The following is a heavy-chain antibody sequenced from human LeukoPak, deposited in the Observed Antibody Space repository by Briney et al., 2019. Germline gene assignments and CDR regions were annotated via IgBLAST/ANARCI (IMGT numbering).Heavy chain of an antibody. D-gene: IGHD2-8*01. Sequence: GASLKVSCKASGYTFTGPYIHWMRQAPGQGLEWMAWINPNSGGTKYAQKFQGRVTVTRDTSTSTAYMELSGPRADDTATYYCARVEYCTKGVCINFDLWGQGTLVAVSS. J-gene: IGHJ4*02. CDR2: INPNSGGT. V-gene: IGHV1-2*02. CDR1: GYTFTGPY. CDR3: ARVEYCTKGVCINFDL.